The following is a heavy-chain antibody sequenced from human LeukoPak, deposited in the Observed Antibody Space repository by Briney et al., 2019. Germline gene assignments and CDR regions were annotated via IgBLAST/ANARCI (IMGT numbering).Heavy chain of an antibody. CDR3: ARSYYYDSGKANFDH. Sequence: GGSLRLSCEASGFTFSIYGMNWVRQAPGKGLEWLSYISSSSITTYYADSVKGRFTISRDNAKNSLYLQMNSLRDEDTAVYYCARSYYYDSGKANFDHWGQGTLATVSS. D-gene: IGHD3-10*01. J-gene: IGHJ4*02. CDR1: GFTFSIYG. CDR2: ISSSSITT. V-gene: IGHV3-48*02.